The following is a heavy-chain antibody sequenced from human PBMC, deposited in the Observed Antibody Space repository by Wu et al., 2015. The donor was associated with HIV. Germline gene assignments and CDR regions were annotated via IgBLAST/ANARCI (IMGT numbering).Heavy chain of an antibody. Sequence: QVQLVQSGAEVKKPGASVKVSCKASGYTFTGYYMHWVRQAPGQGLEWMGGIIPIFGTANYAQKFQGRVTITADESTSTAYMELSSLRSEDTAVYYCARESETGTRGWFDPGAREPWSPSPQ. V-gene: IGHV1-69*01. CDR1: GYTFTGYY. CDR2: IIPIFGTA. CDR3: ARESETGTRGWFDP. J-gene: IGHJ5*02. D-gene: IGHD1-7*01.